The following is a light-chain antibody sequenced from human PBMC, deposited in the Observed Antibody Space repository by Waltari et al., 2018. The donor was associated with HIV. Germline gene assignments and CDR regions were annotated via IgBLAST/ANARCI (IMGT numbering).Light chain of an antibody. Sequence: SYDLPQPPSVSVSPGQTARIPCSGDALTKKSTYSYQHKSGQAPVLVIYEDNKRFSGIPERFSGSSSGTMATLTITGAQVEDEGDYYCYSTDSSGNPVFGGGTRLTVL. CDR2: EDN. J-gene: IGLJ2*01. V-gene: IGLV3-10*01. CDR1: ALTKKS. CDR3: YSTDSSGNPV.